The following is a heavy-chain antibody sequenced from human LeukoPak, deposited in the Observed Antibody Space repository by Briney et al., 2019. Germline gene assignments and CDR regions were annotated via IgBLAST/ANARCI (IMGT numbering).Heavy chain of an antibody. CDR3: ARGGANPIDF. V-gene: IGHV4-59*01. Sequence: SETLSLTCTVSGGPISSYYWSWIRQPPGKGLEWIGYIYYSGSTNYNPSLKSRVTISVDTSKNQFSLKLSSVTAADTAVYYCARGGANPIDFWGQGTLVTVSS. D-gene: IGHD1-26*01. CDR1: GGPISSYY. CDR2: IYYSGST. J-gene: IGHJ4*02.